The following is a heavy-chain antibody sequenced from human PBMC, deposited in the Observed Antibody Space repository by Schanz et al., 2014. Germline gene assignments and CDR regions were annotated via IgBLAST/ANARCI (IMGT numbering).Heavy chain of an antibody. CDR3: ARDDAQVNGMDV. CDR1: GFTFSSYA. Sequence: EVQLVESGGGLVQPGGSLRFSCAASGFTFSSYAMSWVRQAPGKGLEWVSTISSTSTYLYYADSVKGRFTISRDNSKNTLHLQMNSLRVEDTAVYYCARDDAQVNGMDVWGQGTTVTVSS. J-gene: IGHJ6*02. CDR2: ISSTSTYL. V-gene: IGHV3-21*01.